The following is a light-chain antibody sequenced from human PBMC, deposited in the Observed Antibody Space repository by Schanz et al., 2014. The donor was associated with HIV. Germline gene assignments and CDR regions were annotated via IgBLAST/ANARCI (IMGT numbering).Light chain of an antibody. V-gene: IGLV2-8*01. CDR1: TSDIGNHDF. J-gene: IGLJ3*02. Sequence: QSVLTQPPSASGSPGQSVTISCTGTTSDIGNHDFVSWYQQHPGKAPKLMIYDVTKRPSGVPARFSGSKSGNTASLTVSGLQAEDEGDYYCCSCTNTNTWVFGGGTKLTVL. CDR3: CSCTNTNTWV. CDR2: DVT.